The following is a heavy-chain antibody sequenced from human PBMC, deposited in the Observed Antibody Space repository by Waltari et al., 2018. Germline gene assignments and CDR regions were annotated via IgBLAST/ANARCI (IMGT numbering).Heavy chain of an antibody. CDR3: ARAQYSGSYDY. Sequence: QVQLVQSGAEDNKLECSVKVPCKAYGCTFSSCAISRGREAPGQGLEWMGGVIPIFGTANYAQKFQGRVTITTDESTSTAYMELSSLRSEDTAVYYCARAQYSGSYDYWGQGTLVTVSS. CDR1: GCTFSSCA. CDR2: VIPIFGTA. V-gene: IGHV1-69*05. J-gene: IGHJ4*02. D-gene: IGHD1-26*01.